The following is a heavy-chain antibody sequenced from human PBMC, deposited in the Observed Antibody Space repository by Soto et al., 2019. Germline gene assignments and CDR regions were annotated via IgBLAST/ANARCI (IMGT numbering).Heavy chain of an antibody. CDR3: ARCPPVPAANDS. J-gene: IGHJ4*02. D-gene: IGHD2-2*01. V-gene: IGHV1-18*01. CDR1: GGTVSSST. CDR2: ISAYNGTT. Sequence: ASVKVSCKASGGTVSSSTISWVRLAPGQGLEWMVRISAYNGTTIYAQKLQGRVTMTTDTSTSTAYMELRSLRSDDTAVYYCARCPPVPAANDSWGQGTLVTVSS.